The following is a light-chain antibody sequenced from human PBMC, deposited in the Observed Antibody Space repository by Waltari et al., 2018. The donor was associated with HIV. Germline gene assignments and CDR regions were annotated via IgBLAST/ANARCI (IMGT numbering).Light chain of an antibody. CDR1: QSVTTH. CDR3: QQRSKWPPLT. Sequence: IVLTQSPATLSLSPGEIATLSCRSSQSVTTHFAWYQQKPGQAPRLLIYDASNRASGIPARFSGSGSGTDFTLTISSLEPEDFAVYYCQQRSKWPPLTFGGGTKVEIK. CDR2: DAS. V-gene: IGKV3-11*01. J-gene: IGKJ4*01.